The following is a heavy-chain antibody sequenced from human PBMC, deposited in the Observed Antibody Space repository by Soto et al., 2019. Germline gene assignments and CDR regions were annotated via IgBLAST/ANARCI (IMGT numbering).Heavy chain of an antibody. V-gene: IGHV3-23*01. CDR1: GFTFSSYA. Sequence: PGGSLRLSCAASGFTFSSYAMSWVRQAPGKGLEWVSAISGSGGSTYYADSVKGRFTISRDNSKNTLYLQMNSLRAEDTAVYYCANDNPRRYDSSGSDRPDWGRGTLVTVSS. D-gene: IGHD3-22*01. CDR2: ISGSGGST. J-gene: IGHJ4*02. CDR3: ANDNPRRYDSSGSDRPD.